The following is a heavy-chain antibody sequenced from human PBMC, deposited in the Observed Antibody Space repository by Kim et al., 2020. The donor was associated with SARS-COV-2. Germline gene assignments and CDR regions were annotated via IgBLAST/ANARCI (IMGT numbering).Heavy chain of an antibody. CDR1: GFTFSSYS. D-gene: IGHD2-21*02. CDR2: ISSSSSYI. CDR3: ERDLGDSPTSYYYYYYGMDV. Sequence: GGSLRLSCAASGFTFSSYSMNWVRQAPGKGLEWVSSISSSSSYIYYADSVKGRFTISRDNAKNSLYLQMNSLRAEDTAVYYCERDLGDSPTSYYYYYYGMDVWGQGTTVTVSS. J-gene: IGHJ6*02. V-gene: IGHV3-21*01.